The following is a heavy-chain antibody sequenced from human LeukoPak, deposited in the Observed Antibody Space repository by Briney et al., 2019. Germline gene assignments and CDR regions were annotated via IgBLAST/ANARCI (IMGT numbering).Heavy chain of an antibody. D-gene: IGHD6-19*01. CDR1: SGSINGYY. CDR3: ARDGRAGSLFAY. J-gene: IGHJ4*02. Sequence: PSETLSLTCTVSSGSINGYYWSWLRQPPGKGLEWVGYISYSGSTNYNPSLKSRVTISVDTSKNQFSLKLGSVTAADTAIYYRARDGRAGSLFAYWGQGTLVTVSS. V-gene: IGHV4-59*01. CDR2: ISYSGST.